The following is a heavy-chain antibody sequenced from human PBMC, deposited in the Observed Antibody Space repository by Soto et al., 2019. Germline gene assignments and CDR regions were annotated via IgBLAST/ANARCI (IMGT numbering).Heavy chain of an antibody. CDR2: IYYSGST. D-gene: IGHD6-13*01. CDR3: ARQGIGAAAGPSPGDY. J-gene: IGHJ4*02. Sequence: EILPLTGTVAGGCISSSSYYWGWIRQPPGKGLEWIGSIYYSGSTYYNPSLKSRVTISVDTSKNQFSLKLSSVTAADTAVYYCARQGIGAAAGPSPGDYWGQGTLVTVSS. CDR1: GGCISSSSYY. V-gene: IGHV4-39*01.